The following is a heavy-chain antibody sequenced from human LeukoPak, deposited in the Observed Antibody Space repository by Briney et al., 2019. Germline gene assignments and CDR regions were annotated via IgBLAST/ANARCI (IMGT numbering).Heavy chain of an antibody. V-gene: IGHV3-30*18. CDR3: AKNPPTVTTLFDP. D-gene: IGHD4-17*01. CDR2: ISYDGSNK. J-gene: IGHJ5*02. CDR1: GFTFSSYG. Sequence: GGSLRLSCAASGFTFSSYGVHWVRQAPGKGLEWVAVISYDGSNKYYADSVKGRFTISRDNSKNTLYLQMNSLRAEDTAVYYCAKNPPTVTTLFDPWGQGTLVTVSS.